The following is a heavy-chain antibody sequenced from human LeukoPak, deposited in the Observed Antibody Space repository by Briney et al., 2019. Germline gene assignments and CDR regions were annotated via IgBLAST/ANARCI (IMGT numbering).Heavy chain of an antibody. V-gene: IGHV1-18*01. CDR3: AKEQNSLNIGYYDSSGYPLWDY. CDR2: ISTYNGNT. CDR1: GYTFTTYG. Sequence: ASVKISCKASGYTFTTYGITWGRHAPGQGLEWMGWISTYNGNTNYAQKLHSRVTMTTDTSTSTAYMELSSLRSDDTAVYYCAKEQNSLNIGYYDSSGYPLWDYWGQGTLVIVSS. D-gene: IGHD3-22*01. J-gene: IGHJ4*02.